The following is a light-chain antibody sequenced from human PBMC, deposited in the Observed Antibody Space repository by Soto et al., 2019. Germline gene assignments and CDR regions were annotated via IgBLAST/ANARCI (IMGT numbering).Light chain of an antibody. Sequence: EIVLTQSPATLSLSPGERATLSCRASQSVSSYLAWYQQKPGQAPRLLIYDASNRATGIPARFSGSGSGTDFTLTISSLEPEDFAVYYCQQRSNRPGTFGQGTKVDIK. CDR2: DAS. V-gene: IGKV3-11*01. CDR1: QSVSSY. J-gene: IGKJ1*01. CDR3: QQRSNRPGT.